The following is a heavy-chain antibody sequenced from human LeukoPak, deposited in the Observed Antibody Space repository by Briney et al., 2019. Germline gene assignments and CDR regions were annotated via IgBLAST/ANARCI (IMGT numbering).Heavy chain of an antibody. D-gene: IGHD6-19*01. CDR1: GYTFTSYG. CDR3: ARDRLDSSRWPSDAFDI. CDR2: ISAYNGNT. V-gene: IGHV1-18*01. Sequence: ASVKVSCKASGYTFTSYGISWVRQAPGQGLEWMGWISAYNGNTNYAQKLQGRVTMTTDTSTSTAYMELRSLRSDDTAVYYCARDRLDSSRWPSDAFDIWGQGTMVTVSS. J-gene: IGHJ3*02.